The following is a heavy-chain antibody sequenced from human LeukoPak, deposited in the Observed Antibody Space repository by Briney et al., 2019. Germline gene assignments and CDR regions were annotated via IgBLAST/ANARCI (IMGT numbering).Heavy chain of an antibody. V-gene: IGHV3-21*01. CDR2: ISSSGSYI. CDR3: ARSLYGGNSGEDY. CDR1: GFTFSSYS. J-gene: IGHJ4*02. D-gene: IGHD4-23*01. Sequence: PGGSLRLSCAASGFTFSSYSMSWVRQAPGKGLERVSSISSSGSYIYYADSMKGRFTISRDNAKNSLYLQMNSLRAGDTAVYYCARSLYGGNSGEDYWGQGTLVTVSS.